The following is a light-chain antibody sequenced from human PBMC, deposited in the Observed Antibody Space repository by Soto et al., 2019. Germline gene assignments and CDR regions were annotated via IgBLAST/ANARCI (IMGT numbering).Light chain of an antibody. V-gene: IGKV3-20*01. CDR3: QQYGSPIT. CDR2: SAS. J-gene: IGKJ5*01. Sequence: EIVLTQSPGTLSLSPGARDPLSCRASQTVSSSLAWYQQKPGQAPRLLIYSASSRATGIPDRFSGSGSGTDFTLTISRLEPEDFAVYYCQQYGSPITFGQGTRLEIK. CDR1: QTVSSS.